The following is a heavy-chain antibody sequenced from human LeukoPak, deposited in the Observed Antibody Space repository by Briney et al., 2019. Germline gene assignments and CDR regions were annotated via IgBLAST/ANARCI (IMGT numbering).Heavy chain of an antibody. D-gene: IGHD1-1*01. CDR2: IYKSGNT. Sequence: SETLSLTCTVSGGSISTYYWSWIRQPPGKGLEWIGNIYKSGNTNYNPSLKSRVTMSIDTSKNQFSLKLTSVTAADTAVYYCARLRDLYNIFEYWGQGALVTVSS. J-gene: IGHJ4*02. CDR3: ARLRDLYNIFEY. V-gene: IGHV4-59*12. CDR1: GGSISTYY.